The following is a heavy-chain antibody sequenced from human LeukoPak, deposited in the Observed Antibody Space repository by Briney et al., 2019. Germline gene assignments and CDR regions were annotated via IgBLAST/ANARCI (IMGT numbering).Heavy chain of an antibody. CDR3: ATLASSEHDSSGYYYGPPDY. V-gene: IGHV4-34*01. D-gene: IGHD3-22*01. J-gene: IGHJ4*02. CDR1: GGSFSGYY. CDR2: INHSGST. Sequence: SETLSLTCAVYGGSFSGYYWSWIRQPPGKGLEWIGEINHSGSTNYNPSLKSRVTISVDTSKNQFSLKLSSVTAADTAVYYCATLASSEHDSSGYYYGPPDYWGQGTLVTVSS.